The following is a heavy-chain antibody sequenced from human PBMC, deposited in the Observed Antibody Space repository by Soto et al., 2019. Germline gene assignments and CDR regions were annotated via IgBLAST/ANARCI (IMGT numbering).Heavy chain of an antibody. V-gene: IGHV2-5*01. J-gene: IGHJ5*02. Sequence: SGPTLVNPTQTLTLTCTFSGFSLSTSGVGVGWIRQPPGKALEWLALIYWNDDKRYSPSLKSRLTITKDTPKNQVVLTMTNMDPVDTATYYCAHRYMVRGDPNQNNWFDPWGQGTLVTVSS. D-gene: IGHD3-10*01. CDR3: AHRYMVRGDPNQNNWFDP. CDR1: GFSLSTSGVG. CDR2: IYWNDDK.